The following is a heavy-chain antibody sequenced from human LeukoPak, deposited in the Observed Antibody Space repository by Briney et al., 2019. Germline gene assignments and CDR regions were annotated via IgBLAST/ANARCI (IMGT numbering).Heavy chain of an antibody. D-gene: IGHD6-19*01. CDR2: IWYDGSDK. J-gene: IGHJ3*02. CDR1: GFTFSDYG. Sequence: GGSLRLSCAAPGFTFSDYGMHWVRQAPGKGLEWVAVIWYDGSDKYYADSVKGRFTLSRDNSKNTLYLQMNSLRAEDTAVYYCARPYYSSAWYGDAFDIWGQGTLVTVSS. V-gene: IGHV3-33*01. CDR3: ARPYYSSAWYGDAFDI.